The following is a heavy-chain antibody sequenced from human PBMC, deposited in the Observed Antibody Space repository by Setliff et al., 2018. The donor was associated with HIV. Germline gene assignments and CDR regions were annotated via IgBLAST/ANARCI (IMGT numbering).Heavy chain of an antibody. J-gene: IGHJ4*02. CDR1: EFTFSSYA. CDR2: IQSDGSRT. D-gene: IGHD6-19*01. V-gene: IGHV3-23*03. Sequence: PGGSLRLSCATSEFTFSSYAMGWVRQAPERGLEWVAVIQSDGSRTSYSDSVKGRFAISREDSRTTLYLQMNSLRVEDTAVYYCTKDRGRLAVAGDFFDHWGQGTLVTV. CDR3: TKDRGRLAVAGDFFDH.